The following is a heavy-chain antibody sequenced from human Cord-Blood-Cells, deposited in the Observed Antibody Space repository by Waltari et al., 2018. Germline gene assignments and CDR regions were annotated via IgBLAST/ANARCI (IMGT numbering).Heavy chain of an antibody. CDR1: GYTLTELS. J-gene: IGHJ3*02. V-gene: IGHV1-24*01. Sequence: QVQLVQSGAEVKKPGASVKVSCKVSGYTLTELSMHWVRQAHGKGLEWMGAMDPEFGKSIYAPKFHGRVTMTEESSTGTAYMELSRRRSADTAVYYCATVSYSSSWYASDASDIWGQGTMVTVSS. CDR3: ATVSYSSSWYASDASDI. D-gene: IGHD6-13*01. CDR2: MDPEFGKS.